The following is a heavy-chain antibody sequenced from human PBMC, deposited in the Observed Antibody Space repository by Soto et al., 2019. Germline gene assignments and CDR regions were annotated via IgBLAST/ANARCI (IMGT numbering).Heavy chain of an antibody. CDR3: ARSRAPDAFDI. V-gene: IGHV5-51*01. CDR1: GYSFTSYG. CDR2: IYPGDSDT. Sequence: SLKISCNGSGYSFTSYGIGWVLQMPGKGLEWMGIIYPGDSDTRYSPSFQGQVTISADKSISTAYLQWSSLKASDTAMYYCARSRAPDAFDIWGQGTMVTVSS. J-gene: IGHJ3*02.